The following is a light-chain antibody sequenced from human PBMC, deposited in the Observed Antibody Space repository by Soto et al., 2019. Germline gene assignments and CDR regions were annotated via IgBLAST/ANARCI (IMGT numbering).Light chain of an antibody. J-gene: IGKJ2*01. CDR1: QSLLHSNGYNY. CDR3: IQALQTPPYT. V-gene: IGKV2-28*01. Sequence: DIVMTQSPLSLPVTPGEPASISCRSSQSLLHSNGYNYLDWYLQKPGQSPQLLIYLGSNRASGVPDRFSGSGSCRDFTLKISRVEAEDVGVYYCIQALQTPPYTFGQGTKLEIK. CDR2: LGS.